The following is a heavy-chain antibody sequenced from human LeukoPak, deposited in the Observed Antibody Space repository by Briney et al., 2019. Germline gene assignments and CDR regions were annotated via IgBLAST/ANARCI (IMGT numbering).Heavy chain of an antibody. Sequence: ASVKVSCKASGYTFTGYYMHWVRQARGQGLEWMGWINPNSGGTNYAQKFQGRVTMTRDTSISTAYMELSRLRSDDTAVYYCARVTYYYDSSGYYYGMDVWGQGTTVTVSS. CDR1: GYTFTGYY. V-gene: IGHV1-2*02. J-gene: IGHJ6*02. D-gene: IGHD3-22*01. CDR2: INPNSGGT. CDR3: ARVTYYYDSSGYYYGMDV.